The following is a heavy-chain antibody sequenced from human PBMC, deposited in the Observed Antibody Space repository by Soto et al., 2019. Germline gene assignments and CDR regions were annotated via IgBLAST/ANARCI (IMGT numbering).Heavy chain of an antibody. Sequence: GPPVKFSCKASGYTFTGYYMHWVRPAPGQGLEWMGWINPNSGGTNYAQKFQGRVTMTRDTSISTAYMELSRLRSDDTAVYYCAREVHSVTTSFSIHYGMDVWGQGTTVTVSS. V-gene: IGHV1-2*02. CDR2: INPNSGGT. CDR3: AREVHSVTTSFSIHYGMDV. D-gene: IGHD4-4*01. CDR1: GYTFTGYY. J-gene: IGHJ6*02.